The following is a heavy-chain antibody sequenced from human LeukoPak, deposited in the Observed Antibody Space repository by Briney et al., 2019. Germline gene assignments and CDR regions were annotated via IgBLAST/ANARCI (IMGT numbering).Heavy chain of an antibody. V-gene: IGHV1-46*01. CDR1: GYTFTSYY. CDR3: ARDPGDIAVAGTDFDY. CDR2: INPSGGST. Sequence: ASVKVSCKASGYTFTSYYMHWVRRAPGQGLEWMGIINPSGGSTSYAQKFQGRVTMTRDTSTSTVYMELSSLRSEDTAVYYCARDPGDIAVAGTDFDYWGQGTLVTVSS. J-gene: IGHJ4*02. D-gene: IGHD6-19*01.